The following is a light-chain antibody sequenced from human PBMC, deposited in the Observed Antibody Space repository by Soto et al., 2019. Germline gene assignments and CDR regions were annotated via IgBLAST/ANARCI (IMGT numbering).Light chain of an antibody. CDR2: GAS. CDR1: QSVSSN. J-gene: IGKJ2*01. CDR3: QQYNNRPPYT. Sequence: EIVVTQSPATLSVSPGERATLSCRASQSVSSNLAWYQHKPGQAPRLLIYGASTRATGIPARFSGSGSGTEFTLTISSLQSEDFAVYYWQQYNNRPPYTFGQGTKLEIK. V-gene: IGKV3-15*01.